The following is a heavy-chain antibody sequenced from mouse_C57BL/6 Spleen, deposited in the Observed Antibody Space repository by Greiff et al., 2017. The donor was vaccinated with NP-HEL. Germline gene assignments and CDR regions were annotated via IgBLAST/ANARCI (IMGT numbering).Heavy chain of an antibody. J-gene: IGHJ2*01. CDR3: ARVGNYLDY. Sequence: QVQLQQSGAELVMPGASVKLSCKASGYTFTSYWMHWVKQRPGQGLEWIGEIDPSDSYTNYNQKFKGKSTLTVDKSSSTAYMQLSSLTSEDSAVYYCARVGNYLDYWGQGTTLTVSS. V-gene: IGHV1-69*01. CDR2: IDPSDSYT. CDR1: GYTFTSYW. D-gene: IGHD2-1*01.